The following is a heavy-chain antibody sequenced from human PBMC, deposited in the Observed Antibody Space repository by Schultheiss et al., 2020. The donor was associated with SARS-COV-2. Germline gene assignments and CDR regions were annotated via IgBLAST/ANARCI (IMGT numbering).Heavy chain of an antibody. V-gene: IGHV4-59*01. CDR3: ARALYSRMDV. J-gene: IGHJ6*02. D-gene: IGHD5-18*01. CDR2: IYYSGST. CDR1: GFTFSSYA. Sequence: GSLRLSCAASGFTFSSYAMSWVRQAPGKGLEWIGYIYYSGSTNYNPSLKSRVTISVDTSKNQFSLKLSSVTAADTAVYYCARALYSRMDVWGQGTTVTVSS.